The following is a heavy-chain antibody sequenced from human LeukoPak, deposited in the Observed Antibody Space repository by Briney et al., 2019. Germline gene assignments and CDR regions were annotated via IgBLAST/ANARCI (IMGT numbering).Heavy chain of an antibody. CDR1: ECIFSSYG. CDR3: ARDPYSSGGSCTGWFDP. Sequence: PGGSLRLCCAASECIFSSYGMHWVRQAPGKGLEGVSSIRSSSSYRYYADSVKGRFTISRDNAKNSLYLQMNSLRAEDTAVYYCARDPYSSGGSCTGWFDPWGQGTLVTVSS. J-gene: IGHJ5*02. V-gene: IGHV3-21*01. D-gene: IGHD2-15*01. CDR2: IRSSSSYR.